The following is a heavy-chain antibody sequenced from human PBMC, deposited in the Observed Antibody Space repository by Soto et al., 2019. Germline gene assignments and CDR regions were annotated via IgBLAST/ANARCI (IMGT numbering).Heavy chain of an antibody. V-gene: IGHV2-26*01. CDR1: GFSLSNARMG. J-gene: IGHJ6*02. D-gene: IGHD3-10*02. Sequence: QVTLKESGPVLVKPTETLTLTCTVSGFSLSNARMGVSWIRQPPGKALEWLAHIFSNDEKSYSTSLKSRLTISKDTSKSQVVLTMTNMDPVDTATYYCARTASMLTEKYYYYYGMDVWGQGTTVTVSS. CDR3: ARTASMLTEKYYYYYGMDV. CDR2: IFSNDEK.